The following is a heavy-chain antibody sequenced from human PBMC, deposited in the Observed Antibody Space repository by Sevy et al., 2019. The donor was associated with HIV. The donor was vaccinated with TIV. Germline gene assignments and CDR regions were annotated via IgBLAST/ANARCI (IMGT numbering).Heavy chain of an antibody. CDR1: GFTFNNYA. CDR3: AKEKEMSMYYFHS. J-gene: IGHJ4*02. Sequence: GGSLRLSCAASGFTFNNYAMNWVRQAPGNGLEWVSVISGSGSYTYYADSVKGRFTISRDTSKNTLYLQMNSLRAEDTAVYYCAKEKEMSMYYFHSSGQRTLVTVSS. D-gene: IGHD3-10*02. V-gene: IGHV3-23*01. CDR2: ISGSGSYT.